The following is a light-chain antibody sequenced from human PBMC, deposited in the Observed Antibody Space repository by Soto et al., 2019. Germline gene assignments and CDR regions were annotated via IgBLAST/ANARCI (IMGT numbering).Light chain of an antibody. V-gene: IGLV1-36*01. CDR2: YDD. Sequence: QLVLTQPPSVSEAPRQRVTISCSGSSSNIGNNAVNWYQQLPGKAPKLLIYYDDLLPSGVSDRFSGSKSGTSASLAISGLQSEDEADYYCAAWDDSLNGYYVFGTGTKVTVL. J-gene: IGLJ1*01. CDR1: SSNIGNNA. CDR3: AAWDDSLNGYYV.